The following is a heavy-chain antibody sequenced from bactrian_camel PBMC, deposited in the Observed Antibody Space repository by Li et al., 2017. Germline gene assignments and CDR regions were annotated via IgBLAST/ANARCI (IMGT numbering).Heavy chain of an antibody. Sequence: VESGGGSVQAGDTLRLSCLASGFTFDGPDMIWYRQAPGKDCDLVAIISGDGATKYADSVKGRFTISQDMSNGTVYLHMTDVKPEDGAVYYCAARRGDGACYGIVRSQAYHFWGQGTQVTVS. CDR2: ISGDGAT. CDR3: AARRGDGACYGIVRSQAYHF. J-gene: IGHJ4*01. V-gene: IGHV3S55*01. D-gene: IGHD3*01. CDR1: GFTFDGPD.